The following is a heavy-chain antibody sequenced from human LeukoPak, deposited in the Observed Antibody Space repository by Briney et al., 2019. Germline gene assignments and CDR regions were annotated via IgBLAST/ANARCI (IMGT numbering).Heavy chain of an antibody. CDR3: AKNGGPHGMDV. J-gene: IGHJ6*02. V-gene: IGHV3-23*01. CDR1: GFTFSSYA. CDR2: IGAGGTFT. Sequence: SGVSLRLSCTASGFTFSSYAMNWVREAPGKGLEWDSGIGAGGTFTYYADSVKGRFTIFRDNAKNSLHLQMNSLRAEDTAVYYCAKNGGPHGMDVWGQGTTITVSS. D-gene: IGHD3-10*01.